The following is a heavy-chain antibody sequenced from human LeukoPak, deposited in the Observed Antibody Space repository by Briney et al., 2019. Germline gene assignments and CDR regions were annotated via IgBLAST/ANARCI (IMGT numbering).Heavy chain of an antibody. D-gene: IGHD6-6*01. CDR1: GGSITNYY. V-gene: IGHV4-4*07. CDR3: ARASGIAARSGPYYYYYMDV. J-gene: IGHJ6*03. Sequence: SETLSLTCTVSGGSITNYYWSWIRQPAGKGLEWIGRIYTSGSTNYNPSLKSRVTISVDTSKNQFSLKLSSVTAADTAVYYCARASGIAARSGPYYYYYMDVWGKGTTVTVSS. CDR2: IYTSGST.